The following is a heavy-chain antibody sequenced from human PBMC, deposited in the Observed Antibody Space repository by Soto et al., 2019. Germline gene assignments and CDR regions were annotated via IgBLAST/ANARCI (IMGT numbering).Heavy chain of an antibody. CDR1: GGTFSSYA. J-gene: IGHJ6*02. D-gene: IGHD2-2*02. V-gene: IGHV1-69*05. CDR3: ARGDCSSTSCYSWGRHHYYYYGMDV. CDR2: IIPIFGTA. Sequence: GAAVKVSCKASGGTFSSYAISWVRQAPGQGLEWMGGIIPIFGTANYAKKFQGRVTITTDESTSTAYMELSSLRSEDTAVYYCARGDCSSTSCYSWGRHHYYYYGMDVWGQGTTGTVSS.